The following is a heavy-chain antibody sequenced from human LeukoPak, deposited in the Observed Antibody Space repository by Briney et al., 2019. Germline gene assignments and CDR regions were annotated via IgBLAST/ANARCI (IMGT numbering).Heavy chain of an antibody. J-gene: IGHJ4*02. CDR3: AREDGYSRGWGEY. CDR2: IYHSGST. Sequence: PSETLSLTCAVSGYSISSGYYWGWIRQPPGKGLEWIGSIYHSGSTYYNPSLKSRVTISVDTSKNQFSLKLSSVTAADTAVYYCAREDGYSRGWGEYWGQGTLVPVSS. V-gene: IGHV4-38-2*02. D-gene: IGHD6-19*01. CDR1: GYSISSGYY.